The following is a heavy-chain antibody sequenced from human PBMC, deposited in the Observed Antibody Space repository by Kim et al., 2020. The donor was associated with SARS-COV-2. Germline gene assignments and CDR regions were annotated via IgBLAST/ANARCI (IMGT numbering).Heavy chain of an antibody. D-gene: IGHD3-16*01. Sequence: GGSLRLSCTVFGLTFNNYRMTWVRQAPGKGLDWVANMNEDGSEKCYVDSVKGRFTISRDNARNSLFLQMDSLRPEDTAVYYCVAGGTYLGVWGQGTLVTVSS. J-gene: IGHJ4*02. CDR2: MNEDGSEK. CDR1: GLTFNNYR. V-gene: IGHV3-7*01. CDR3: VAGGTYLGV.